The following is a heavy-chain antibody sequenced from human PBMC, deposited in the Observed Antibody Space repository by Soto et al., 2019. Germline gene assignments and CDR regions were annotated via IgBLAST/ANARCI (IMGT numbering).Heavy chain of an antibody. Sequence: QVQLVESGGGVVQPGRSLRLSCAASGFTFSSYGMHWVRQAPGKGLEWVAVISYDGSNKYYADSVKGRFTISRDNSKNTLYLQMNSLRAEDTAVYYCAKDQGITIFGVVTVDAFDIWGQGTMVTVSS. CDR1: GFTFSSYG. CDR2: ISYDGSNK. D-gene: IGHD3-3*01. J-gene: IGHJ3*02. CDR3: AKDQGITIFGVVTVDAFDI. V-gene: IGHV3-30*18.